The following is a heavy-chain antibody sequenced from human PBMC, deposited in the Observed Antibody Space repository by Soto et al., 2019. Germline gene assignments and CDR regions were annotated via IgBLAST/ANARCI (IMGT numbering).Heavy chain of an antibody. J-gene: IGHJ3*02. V-gene: IGHV1-8*01. CDR1: GYTFTIYD. D-gene: IGHD2-15*01. Sequence: ASVKVSCTASGYTFTIYDINWVRQATGQGLEWMGWMNPNSGNTGYVQKFQGRVTMTRNTSISTAYMELSSLRSEDTAVYYCARTDTPAPFDIWGQGTMVTVSS. CDR3: ARTDTPAPFDI. CDR2: MNPNSGNT.